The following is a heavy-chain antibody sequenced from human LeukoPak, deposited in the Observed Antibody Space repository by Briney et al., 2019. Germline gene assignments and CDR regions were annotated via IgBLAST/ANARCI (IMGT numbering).Heavy chain of an antibody. D-gene: IGHD2-15*01. CDR2: FHYSGST. CDR3: ARHHDGGPKLRLDF. Sequence: SETLSLTCRVSGASVSNYYWSWIRQSPAKGLEWIGFFHYSGSTNYNPSLNSRVTTSIDTSMNQLSLTLVSVTAADTAVYFCARHHDGGPKLRLDFWGLGVLVTVSS. CDR1: GASVSNYY. V-gene: IGHV4-59*08. J-gene: IGHJ4*02.